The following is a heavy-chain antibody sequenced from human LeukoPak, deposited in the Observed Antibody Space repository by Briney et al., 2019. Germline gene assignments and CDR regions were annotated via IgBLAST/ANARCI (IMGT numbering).Heavy chain of an antibody. CDR3: ARDGRNSNYYDY. CDR1: GFSISSNW. V-gene: IGHV3-7*01. J-gene: IGHJ4*02. Sequence: GGSLRLSCAASGFSISSNWMSWVRQAPGKGLEWVANINQDRSQTYFIDSVKGRFTISRDNAKNSVYLQMNSLRAEDTAVYYCARDGRNSNYYDYWGQGTLVTVS. D-gene: IGHD4-11*01. CDR2: INQDRSQT.